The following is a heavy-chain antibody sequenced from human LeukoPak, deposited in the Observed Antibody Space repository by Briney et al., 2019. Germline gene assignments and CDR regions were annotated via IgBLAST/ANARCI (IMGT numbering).Heavy chain of an antibody. CDR1: GYTFTSYG. CDR3: AREREITFGGVIADDY. CDR2: ISAYNGNT. J-gene: IGHJ4*02. Sequence: ASVKVSCKASGYTFTSYGISRVRQAPGQGLEWMGWISAYNGNTNYAQKLQGRVTMTTDTSTSTAYMELRSLRSDDTAVYYCAREREITFGGVIADDYWGQGTLVTVSS. D-gene: IGHD3-16*02. V-gene: IGHV1-18*01.